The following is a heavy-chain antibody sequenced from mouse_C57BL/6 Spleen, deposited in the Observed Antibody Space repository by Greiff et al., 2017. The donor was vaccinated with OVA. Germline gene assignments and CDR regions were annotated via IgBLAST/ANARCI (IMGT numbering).Heavy chain of an antibody. V-gene: IGHV1-50*01. CDR1: GYTFTSYW. J-gene: IGHJ1*03. Sequence: QVQLQQPGAELVKPGASVKLSCKASGYTFTSYWMQWVNQRPGKGLEWIGEIDTSASYSNNNQKFKGQATLTVDTSSSTAYMQLSSLTSEDSAVDYCARYDYGDWYVDVWGTGTTVTVSS. CDR3: ARYDYGDWYVDV. D-gene: IGHD2-4*01. CDR2: IDTSASYS.